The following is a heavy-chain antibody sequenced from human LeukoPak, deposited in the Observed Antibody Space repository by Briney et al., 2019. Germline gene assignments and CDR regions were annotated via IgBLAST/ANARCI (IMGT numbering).Heavy chain of an antibody. V-gene: IGHV3-30*04. Sequence: GGSLRLPCTASGFTFSAYAMHWVRQAPGKGLEWVAVISYDETNYYYAESVKGRFSISRDDSKNTLVLQMNSLTTEDTGVYYCARARTGSYYSTFEHWGPGTLVSVSS. CDR1: GFTFSAYA. CDR2: ISYDETNY. J-gene: IGHJ1*01. CDR3: ARARTGSYYSTFEH. D-gene: IGHD1-26*01.